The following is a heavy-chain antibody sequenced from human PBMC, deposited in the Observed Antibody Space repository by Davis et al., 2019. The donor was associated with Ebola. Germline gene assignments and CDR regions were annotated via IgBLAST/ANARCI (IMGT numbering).Heavy chain of an antibody. V-gene: IGHV3-74*03. D-gene: IGHD4-17*01. Sequence: PGGSLRLSCAASGFTFSTYWMNWVRQVPGKGLVWVSRVKTDGSSTTYADSVKSRFTISRDNAKNTVYLQMNSLRVEDTALYYCTRDYGDYINDFWGQGTLVTVSS. CDR1: GFTFSTYW. CDR3: TRDYGDYINDF. CDR2: VKTDGSST. J-gene: IGHJ4*02.